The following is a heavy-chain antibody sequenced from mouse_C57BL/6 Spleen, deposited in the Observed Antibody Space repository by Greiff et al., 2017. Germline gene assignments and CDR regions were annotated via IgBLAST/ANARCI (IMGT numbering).Heavy chain of an antibody. CDR1: GFTFSSYA. CDR2: ISDGGSYT. CDR3: ARAYYSKDYCDY. V-gene: IGHV5-4*03. J-gene: IGHJ2*01. Sequence: EVMLVESGGGLVKPGGSLKLSCAASGFTFSSYAMSWVRQTPEKRLEWVATISDGGSYTYYPDNVKGRFTISRDNAKNNLYLQMSHLKSEDTAMYYCARAYYSKDYCDYWGQGTTLTVSS. D-gene: IGHD2-5*01.